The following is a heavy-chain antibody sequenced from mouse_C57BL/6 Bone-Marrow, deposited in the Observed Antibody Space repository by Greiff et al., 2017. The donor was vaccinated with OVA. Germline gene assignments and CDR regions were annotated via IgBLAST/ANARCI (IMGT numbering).Heavy chain of an antibody. CDR1: GYTFTSYW. CDR3: ARRRNWDLAWFAY. J-gene: IGHJ3*01. Sequence: QVQLQQSGAELVKPGASVKLSCKASGYTFTSYWMHWVKQRPGQGLEWIGMIHPNSGSTNYNEKFKSKATLTVDKSSSTAYMQLSSLTSEDSAVYYCARRRNWDLAWFAYWGQGTLVTVSA. D-gene: IGHD4-1*01. CDR2: IHPNSGST. V-gene: IGHV1-64*01.